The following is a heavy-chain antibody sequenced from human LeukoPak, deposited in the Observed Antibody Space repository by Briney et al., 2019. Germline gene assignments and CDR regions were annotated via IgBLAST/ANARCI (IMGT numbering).Heavy chain of an antibody. CDR3: ARGTNNWFDP. CDR1: GGSISSGGYS. Sequence: NTSETLSLTCTVSGGSISSGGYSWSWLRQPPGKGLEWIGYIYHSGSTYYNPSLKSRVTISVDTSKNQFSLKLSSVTAADTAVYYCARGTNNWFDPWGQGTLVTVSS. V-gene: IGHV4-30-2*01. J-gene: IGHJ5*02. CDR2: IYHSGST.